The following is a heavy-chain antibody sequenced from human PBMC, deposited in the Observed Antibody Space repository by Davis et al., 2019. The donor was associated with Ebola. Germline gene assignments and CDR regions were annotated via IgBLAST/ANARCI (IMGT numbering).Heavy chain of an antibody. D-gene: IGHD2-8*01. CDR2: IYFSGST. Sequence: MPSETLSLTCTVSGGSISSGDYYWSWIRQPPGKGLEWIGYIYFSGSTNYNPSLKSRVTISVDTSKNRFSLKLRSVTAADTAVYYCAREARNSLVYYFDYWGQGTLVTVSS. V-gene: IGHV4-61*08. J-gene: IGHJ4*02. CDR3: AREARNSLVYYFDY. CDR1: GGSISSGDYY.